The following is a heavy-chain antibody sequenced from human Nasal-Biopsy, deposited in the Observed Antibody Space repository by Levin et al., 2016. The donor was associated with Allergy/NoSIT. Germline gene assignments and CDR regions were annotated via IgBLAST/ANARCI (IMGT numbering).Heavy chain of an antibody. CDR2: ISADGSDK. J-gene: IGHJ4*02. V-gene: IGHV3-30*18. CDR1: GFTFSNSA. D-gene: IGHD3-3*01. Sequence: GESLKISCAASGFTFSNSAMDWVRQVPGQGLEWVAVISADGSDKHYADSVKGRFTISRDFFNNMLYLQMNSLRAEDTAVYYCVKNYDFWSGYHKLQNWGQGTLVTVSS. CDR3: VKNYDFWSGYHKLQN.